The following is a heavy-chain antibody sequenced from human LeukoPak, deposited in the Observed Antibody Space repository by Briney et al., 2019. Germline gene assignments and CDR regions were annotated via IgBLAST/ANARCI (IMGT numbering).Heavy chain of an antibody. D-gene: IGHD3-10*01. J-gene: IGHJ4*01. V-gene: IGHV1-2*02. CDR1: GYTFTGYY. CDR3: ARASYYGSGTPYTDY. Sequence: ASVKVSCKASGYTFTGYYMHWVRQAPGQGLEWMGWINPNSGGTNYAQKLQGRVTMTTDTSTSTAYMELRSLRSDDTAVYYCARASYYGSGTPYTDYWGQGTLVTVSS. CDR2: INPNSGGT.